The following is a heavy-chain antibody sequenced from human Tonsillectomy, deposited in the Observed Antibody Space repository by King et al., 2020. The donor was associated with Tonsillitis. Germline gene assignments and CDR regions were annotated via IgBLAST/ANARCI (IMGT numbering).Heavy chain of an antibody. CDR2: IYPGDSDI. J-gene: IGHJ5*02. D-gene: IGHD3-10*01. Sequence: EVQLVESGAEVKRPGESLNISCKGSGYSFTRYWIAWVRQMPGKGLEWMGIIYPGDSDIRYSPSFQGQVTISADKSIRTAYLQWSSLKASDTAMYYCARLSGGFGEFDWFDPWGQGTLVTVSS. CDR3: ARLSGGFGEFDWFDP. CDR1: GYSFTRYW. V-gene: IGHV5-51*01.